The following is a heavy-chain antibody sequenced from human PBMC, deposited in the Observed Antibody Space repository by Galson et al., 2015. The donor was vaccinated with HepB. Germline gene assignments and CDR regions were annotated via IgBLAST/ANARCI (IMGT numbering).Heavy chain of an antibody. CDR1: GFTFSSYA. CDR3: ARDRLLYDSSGYWLPRGFFDY. J-gene: IGHJ4*02. D-gene: IGHD3-22*01. Sequence: SLRLSCAASGFTFSSYAMHWVRQAPGKGLEWVAVISYDGSNKYYADSVKGRFTISRDNSKNTLYLQMNSLRAEDTAVYYCARDRLLYDSSGYWLPRGFFDYWGQGTLVTVSS. V-gene: IGHV3-30-3*01. CDR2: ISYDGSNK.